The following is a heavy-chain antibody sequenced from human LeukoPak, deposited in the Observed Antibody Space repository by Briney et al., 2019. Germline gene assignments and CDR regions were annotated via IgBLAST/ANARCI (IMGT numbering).Heavy chain of an antibody. CDR1: GFTFSSYS. Sequence: GGSLRLSCAASGFTFSSYSMNWVRQARGKGLEWVSSISSSNDYIYYADSVKGRFTISRDNAKNSLYLQMNSLRAEDTAVYYCARVAVAAAGTDYWGQGTLITVSS. V-gene: IGHV3-21*01. CDR2: ISSSNDYI. J-gene: IGHJ4*02. CDR3: ARVAVAAAGTDY. D-gene: IGHD6-13*01.